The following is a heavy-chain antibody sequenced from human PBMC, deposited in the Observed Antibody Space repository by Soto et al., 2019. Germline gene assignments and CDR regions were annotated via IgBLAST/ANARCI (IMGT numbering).Heavy chain of an antibody. D-gene: IGHD1-26*01. V-gene: IGHV3-23*01. CDR1: GFTFSSYW. J-gene: IGHJ4*02. Sequence: PGGSLRLSCAASGFTFSSYWMHWVRQAPGKGLEWVSVISGSGVTTYYADSVKGRFTISRDNSKNTLYLQMNSLSADDTAVYYCAKVPGAAPIRRPFDSWGQGTLVTVSS. CDR3: AKVPGAAPIRRPFDS. CDR2: ISGSGVTT.